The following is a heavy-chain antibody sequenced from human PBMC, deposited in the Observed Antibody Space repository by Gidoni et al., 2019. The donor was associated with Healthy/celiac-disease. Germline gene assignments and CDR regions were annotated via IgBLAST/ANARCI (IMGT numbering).Heavy chain of an antibody. D-gene: IGHD2-21*02. CDR3: ATQGDLIQHIDY. Sequence: QLQLQESGPGLVKPSETLSLTCTVSGGSISSSSYYWGWIRQPPGKGLEWIGSIYYSGSTYYNPSLKSRVTISVDTSKNQFSLKLSSVTAADTAVYYCATQGDLIQHIDYWGQGTLVTVSS. V-gene: IGHV4-39*01. J-gene: IGHJ4*02. CDR1: GGSISSSSYY. CDR2: IYYSGST.